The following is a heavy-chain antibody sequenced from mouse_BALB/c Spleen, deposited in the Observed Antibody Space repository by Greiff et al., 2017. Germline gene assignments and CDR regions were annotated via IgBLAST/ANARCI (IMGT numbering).Heavy chain of an antibody. J-gene: IGHJ1*01. Sequence: VQLQQSGPELVKPGASVKMSCKASGYTFTSYYIHWVKQRPGQGLEWIGWIYPGDGSTKYNEKFKGKTTLTADKSSSTAYMLLSSLTSEDSAIYFCAREDYYGPYFDVWGAGTTVTVSS. CDR1: GYTFTSYY. CDR2: IYPGDGST. CDR3: AREDYYGPYFDV. D-gene: IGHD1-1*01. V-gene: IGHV1S56*01.